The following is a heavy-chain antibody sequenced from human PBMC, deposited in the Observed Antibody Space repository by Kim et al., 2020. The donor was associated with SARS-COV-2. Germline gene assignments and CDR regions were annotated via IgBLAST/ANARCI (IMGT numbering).Heavy chain of an antibody. CDR1: GFSFSRYN. V-gene: IGHV3-48*02. D-gene: IGHD3-22*01. J-gene: IGHJ4*02. CDR3: ATDDPFTVSHFDN. Sequence: GGSLRLSCAASGFSFSRYNFNWIRQVPGKGLEWISYISTTSTTIYADSLRGRFTISRDNAQNSLFLQMNSLRDEDTAVYYCATDDPFTVSHFDNWGQGTLVTVSS. CDR2: ISTTSTTI.